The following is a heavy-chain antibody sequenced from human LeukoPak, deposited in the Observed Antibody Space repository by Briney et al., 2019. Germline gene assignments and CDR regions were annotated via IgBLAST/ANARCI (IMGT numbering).Heavy chain of an antibody. CDR2: INQDGSEK. CDR3: ARGGHYQFDY. CDR1: GFTFSNYW. V-gene: IGHV3-7*02. D-gene: IGHD3-22*01. Sequence: AGSLTLSCAASGFTFSNYWMSWVRQAPGKGLEWVANINQDGSEKYHVDSVKGRFTISRDNAKNSLYLQMNSLRAEDTAVYYCARGGHYQFDYWGQGTLVTVSS. J-gene: IGHJ4*02.